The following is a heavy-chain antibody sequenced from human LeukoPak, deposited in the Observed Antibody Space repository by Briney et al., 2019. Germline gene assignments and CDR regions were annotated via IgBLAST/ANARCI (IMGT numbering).Heavy chain of an antibody. J-gene: IGHJ4*02. Sequence: ASETLSLTCAVHGGSFSGYYWSWIRQPPGKGLEWIGEINHSGSTNYNSSLKSRVTISVDTSKNQFSLKLSSVTAADTAVYYCARRRGNRLTRSYFDYWGQGTLVTVSS. CDR1: GGSFSGYY. V-gene: IGHV4-34*01. CDR3: ARRRGNRLTRSYFDY. CDR2: INHSGST.